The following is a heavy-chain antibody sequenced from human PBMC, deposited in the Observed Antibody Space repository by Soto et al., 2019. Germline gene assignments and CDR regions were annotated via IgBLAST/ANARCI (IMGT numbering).Heavy chain of an antibody. J-gene: IGHJ6*03. V-gene: IGHV1-8*01. CDR1: GYTFTSYD. Sequence: ASVTVSCKASGYTFTSYDINWVRQATGQGLEWMGWMNPNSGNTGYAQKFQGRVTMTRNTSISTAYMELSSLRSEDTAVYYCARGYFSLRYFDWSQNNPGYYYYMDVWGKGTTVTVSS. CDR3: ARGYFSLRYFDWSQNNPGYYYYMDV. D-gene: IGHD3-9*01. CDR2: MNPNSGNT.